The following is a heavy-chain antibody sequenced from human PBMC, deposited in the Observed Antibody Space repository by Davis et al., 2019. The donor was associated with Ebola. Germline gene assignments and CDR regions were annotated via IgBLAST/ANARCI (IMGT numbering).Heavy chain of an antibody. CDR3: ARDLLWFGELSSGWYFDL. J-gene: IGHJ2*01. Sequence: MPSETLSLTCTVAGGSISSCCYYWSWIRPHPGKGLEWIGYSYYSGSTYYNPSLKSRVTISVDTSKNQFSLKLSSVTAADTAVYYCARDLLWFGELSSGWYFDLWGRGTLVTVSS. V-gene: IGHV4-31*03. D-gene: IGHD3-10*01. CDR2: SYYSGST. CDR1: GGSISSCCYY.